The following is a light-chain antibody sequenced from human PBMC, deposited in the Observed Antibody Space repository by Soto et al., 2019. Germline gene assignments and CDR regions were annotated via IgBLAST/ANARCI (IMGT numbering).Light chain of an antibody. CDR1: QDISHY. Sequence: DIQMTQSPSSLSASVGDRVTITCQASQDISHYLNWYQQKPGKAPKLLIYDASNLETRVPSKFSGSGSGTEFIFTISSLQPEDIATYYCQQFNNLPWTFGQGTKVEIE. CDR2: DAS. CDR3: QQFNNLPWT. J-gene: IGKJ1*01. V-gene: IGKV1-33*01.